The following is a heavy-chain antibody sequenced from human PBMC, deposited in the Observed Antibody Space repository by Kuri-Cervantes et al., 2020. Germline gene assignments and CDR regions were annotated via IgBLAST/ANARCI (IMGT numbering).Heavy chain of an antibody. CDR3: AKEDINMAAGPDY. J-gene: IGHJ4*02. CDR1: GFTFSSYV. CDR2: ISYDGSNK. D-gene: IGHD6-13*01. V-gene: IGHV3-30*18. Sequence: GGSLRLSCVVSGFTFSSYVMHWVRQAPGKGLEWVTAISYDGSNKDYADSVKGRFTISRDNSKNTLYLRMNSLRAEDTAVYYCAKEDINMAAGPDYWGQGTLVTVSS.